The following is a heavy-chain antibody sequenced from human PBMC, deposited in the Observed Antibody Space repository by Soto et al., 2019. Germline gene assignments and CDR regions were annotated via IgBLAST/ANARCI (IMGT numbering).Heavy chain of an antibody. D-gene: IGHD6-13*01. J-gene: IGHJ6*03. CDR3: ARGGIATYYYYMDV. V-gene: IGHV3-66*01. CDR2: IYSGGST. Sequence: EVQLVESGGGLVQPGGSLRLSCAASGFTVSSNYMSWVRQAPGKGLEWVSVIYSGGSTYYADSVKGSFTISRDKSKNTLYLQMNSLRAEDTAVYYCARGGIATYYYYMDVWGKGTTVTVSS. CDR1: GFTVSSNY.